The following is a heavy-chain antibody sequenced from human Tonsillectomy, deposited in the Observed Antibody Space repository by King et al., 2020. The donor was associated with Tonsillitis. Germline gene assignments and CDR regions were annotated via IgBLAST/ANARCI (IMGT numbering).Heavy chain of an antibody. CDR3: ARGYYYDSSGYGY. J-gene: IGHJ4*02. CDR2: ISSSSSYI. V-gene: IGHV3-21*01. CDR1: GFTFSSYT. Sequence: VQLVESGGGLVKPGGSLRLSCAASGFTFSSYTMNWVRQAPGKGLEWVASISSSSSYIYYADSVKGRFTISRDNAKNSLYLQMNSLRAEDTAVYYCARGYYYDSSGYGYWGQGTLVTVSS. D-gene: IGHD3-22*01.